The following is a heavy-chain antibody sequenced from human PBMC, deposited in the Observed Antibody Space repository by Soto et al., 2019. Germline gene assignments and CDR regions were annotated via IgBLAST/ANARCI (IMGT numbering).Heavy chain of an antibody. J-gene: IGHJ4*02. CDR1: GFIFSAYA. CDR2: ISGSGGTI. CDR3: ARDYYDSSGSLDY. Sequence: GGALRLSCTASGFIFSAYAMSWVRQAPGKGLEWVAGISGSGGTIYYAASVKGRFTLSRDDSENTVFLQMNSLRAEDTAIYYCARDYYDSSGSLDYWGQGTLVTVSS. D-gene: IGHD3-22*01. V-gene: IGHV3-23*01.